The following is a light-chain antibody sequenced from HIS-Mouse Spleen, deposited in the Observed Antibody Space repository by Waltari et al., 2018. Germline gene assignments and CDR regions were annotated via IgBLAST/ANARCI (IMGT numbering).Light chain of an antibody. J-gene: IGKJ4*01. CDR2: GGS. V-gene: IGKV3-15*01. Sequence: EIVMTQSPATLSVSPGERATLSCSASQSVSSNLAWYEQKPGQAPRLLIYGGSTRATGSPARFSGSGSGTEFTLTISSLQSEDFAVYYCQQYNNWPLTFGGGTKVEIK. CDR1: QSVSSN. CDR3: QQYNNWPLT.